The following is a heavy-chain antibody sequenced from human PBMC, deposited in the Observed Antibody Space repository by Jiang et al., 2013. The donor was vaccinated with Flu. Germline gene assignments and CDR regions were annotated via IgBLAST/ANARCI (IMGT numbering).Heavy chain of an antibody. J-gene: IGHJ4*02. Sequence: SGSELRKPGASVKVSCKASGYTFISYAINWVRQAPGQGLEWMGWINTKTGNPSYAQGFTGRFVFSLDTSVSTAYLQISSLEAEDTAVFYCARDVSTAVFDYWGQGTLVTVSS. CDR3: ARDVSTAVFDY. CDR2: INTKTGNP. D-gene: IGHD6-6*01. V-gene: IGHV7-4-1*02. CDR1: GYTFISYA.